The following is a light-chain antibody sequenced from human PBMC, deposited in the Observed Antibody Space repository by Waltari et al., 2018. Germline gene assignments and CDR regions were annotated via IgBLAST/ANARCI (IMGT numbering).Light chain of an antibody. Sequence: AIQVTQSPSSLSASVGDRVTITCRASQDLDNWLAWYQQKPGKAPNLLIYGASVVASGVPSRVSGSGSVTDFTLTISSLQPEDFATYYCQQLHSYPRAFGGGAKVESK. CDR3: QQLHSYPRA. J-gene: IGKJ4*01. V-gene: IGKV1-13*02. CDR2: GAS. CDR1: QDLDNW.